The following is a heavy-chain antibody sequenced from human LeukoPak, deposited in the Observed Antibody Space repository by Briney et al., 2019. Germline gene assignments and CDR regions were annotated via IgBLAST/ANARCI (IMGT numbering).Heavy chain of an antibody. CDR1: GFTFSTYA. J-gene: IGHJ4*02. Sequence: GGSLRLSCAASGFTFSTYAMSWVRQAPGKGLEWVSAVSGSGSTYYADSVKGRFTISRDNSKNTLYLQMNSLRAEDTAVYYCAKDSSSSGWVGPFDYWAREPWSPSPQ. D-gene: IGHD6-19*01. CDR2: VSGSGST. CDR3: AKDSSSSGWVGPFDY. V-gene: IGHV3-23*01.